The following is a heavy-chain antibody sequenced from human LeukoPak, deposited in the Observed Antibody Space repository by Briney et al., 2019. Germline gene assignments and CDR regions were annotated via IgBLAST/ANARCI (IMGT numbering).Heavy chain of an antibody. CDR1: GGTFSSYA. CDR3: VRGKTYGDYFFDY. D-gene: IGHD4-17*01. Sequence: SVKVSCKASGGTFSSYAISWVRQAPGQGLEWMGGIIPIFGTANYAQKFQGRVTITADESTSTAYMELSSLRSEDTAVYYCVRGKTYGDYFFDYWGQGTLVTVSS. V-gene: IGHV1-69*01. CDR2: IIPIFGTA. J-gene: IGHJ4*02.